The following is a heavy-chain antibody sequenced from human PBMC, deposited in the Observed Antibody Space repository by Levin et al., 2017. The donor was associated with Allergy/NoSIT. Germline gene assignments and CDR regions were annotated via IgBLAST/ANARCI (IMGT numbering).Heavy chain of an antibody. CDR1: GYTFTDYH. CDR3: ARGPTAYYDTSGYGF. V-gene: IGHV1-2*06. CDR2: INPNSGGT. J-gene: IGHJ4*02. Sequence: ASVKVSCKASGYTFTDYHIHWVRQAPGQGLEWMGRINPNSGGTNYAQKFQGRVTMTRDTSISTAYMGVSRLRSDDTAVYFCARGPTAYYDTSGYGFWGQGTLVTVSS. D-gene: IGHD3-22*01.